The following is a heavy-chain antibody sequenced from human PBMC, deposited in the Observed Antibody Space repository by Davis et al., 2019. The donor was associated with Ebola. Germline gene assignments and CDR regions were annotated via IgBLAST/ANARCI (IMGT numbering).Heavy chain of an antibody. V-gene: IGHV4-34*01. D-gene: IGHD2-2*02. CDR3: ARAEGWGAEVVVPAAILGVVDV. CDR2: INHSGST. J-gene: IGHJ6*02. Sequence: SETLSLTCAVYGGSFSGYYWSWIRQPPGKGLEWIGEINHSGSTNYNPSLKSRVTISVDTSKNQFSLKLSSVTAADTAVYYCARAEGWGAEVVVPAAILGVVDVWGQGTTVTVSS. CDR1: GGSFSGYY.